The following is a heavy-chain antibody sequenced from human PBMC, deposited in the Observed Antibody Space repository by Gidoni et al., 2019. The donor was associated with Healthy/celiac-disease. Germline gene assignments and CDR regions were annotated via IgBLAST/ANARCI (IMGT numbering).Heavy chain of an antibody. CDR2: ISSSSSYI. V-gene: IGHV3-21*01. D-gene: IGHD2-15*01. J-gene: IGHJ4*02. CDR3: ARDRGIGVTPDY. Sequence: MNWVRQAPGKGLEWVSSISSSSSYIYYADSVKGRFTISRDNAKNSLYLQMNSLRAEDTAVYYCARDRGIGVTPDYWGQGTLVTVSS.